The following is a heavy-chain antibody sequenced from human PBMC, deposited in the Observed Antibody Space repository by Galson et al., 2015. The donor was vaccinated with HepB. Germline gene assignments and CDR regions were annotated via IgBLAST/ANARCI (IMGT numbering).Heavy chain of an antibody. CDR1: GYTFTGYY. CDR2: INPNSGGT. Sequence: SVKVSCKASGYTFTGYYRHWVRQAPGQGLEWMGWINPNSGGTNYAQKFQGRVTMTRDTSISTAYMELSRLRSDDTAVYYCARFSSGRYCSSTSCRGWFDPWGQGTLVTVSS. J-gene: IGHJ5*02. D-gene: IGHD2-2*01. CDR3: ARFSSGRYCSSTSCRGWFDP. V-gene: IGHV1-2*02.